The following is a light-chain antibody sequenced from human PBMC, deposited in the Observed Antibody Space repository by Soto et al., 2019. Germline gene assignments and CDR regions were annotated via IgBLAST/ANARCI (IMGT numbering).Light chain of an antibody. CDR3: AAWDDNLSGLV. CDR1: SSSIGSNY. CDR2: RNN. Sequence: QSVLTQPPSASGTPGQRVTISCSGGSSSIGSNYVSWYQQLPGTAPKLLIYRNNERPSGVPDRFSGSKSGTSASLAISGLRSEDEANYYCAAWDDNLSGLVFGGGTKLSVL. V-gene: IGLV1-47*01. J-gene: IGLJ2*01.